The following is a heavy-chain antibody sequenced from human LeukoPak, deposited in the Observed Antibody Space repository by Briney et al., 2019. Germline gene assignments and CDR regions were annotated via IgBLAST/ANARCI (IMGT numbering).Heavy chain of an antibody. CDR1: GYTFSTYW. D-gene: IGHD3-22*01. J-gene: IGHJ1*01. CDR2: IKSDGST. Sequence: GGSLRLSCAASGYTFSTYWMHWVRQAPGKGLVWVSRIKSDGSTNYADSVKGRFTISRDNAKNTVSLQMNSLRPEDTGVYYCARAPSEIGGYYPEYFRHWGQGTLVTVSS. CDR3: ARAPSEIGGYYPEYFRH. V-gene: IGHV3-74*01.